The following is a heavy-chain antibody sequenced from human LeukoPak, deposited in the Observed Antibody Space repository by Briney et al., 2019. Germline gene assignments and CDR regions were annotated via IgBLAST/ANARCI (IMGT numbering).Heavy chain of an antibody. D-gene: IGHD3-9*01. V-gene: IGHV1-18*04. J-gene: IGHJ6*04. CDR1: GYTFTSYG. Sequence: ASVKVSCKASGYTFTSYGISWVRQAPGQGLEGMGWISAYNVNTNYAQKLQGRVTMTTDTSTSTAYMELRSLRSDDTAVYYCARDGKLRYFDWSQSHYYYGMDAWGKGTTVTVSS. CDR3: ARDGKLRYFDWSQSHYYYGMDA. CDR2: ISAYNVNT.